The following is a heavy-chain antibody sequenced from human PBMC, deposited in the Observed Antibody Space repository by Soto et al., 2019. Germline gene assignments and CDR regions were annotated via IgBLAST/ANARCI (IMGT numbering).Heavy chain of an antibody. CDR1: GFPFNTYS. CDR3: ARDPRQGYDTDYWYFDY. V-gene: IGHV3-30-3*01. CDR2: ISADGGRQ. J-gene: IGHJ4*02. Sequence: GGSLRLSCAASGFPFNTYSVHWVRQAPGKGLEWLAVISADGGRQYYADSVKGRFTISRDNSKYTLYLQMNSLRTEDTAVYYCARDPRQGYDTDYWYFDYWGQGTLVT. D-gene: IGHD3-3*01.